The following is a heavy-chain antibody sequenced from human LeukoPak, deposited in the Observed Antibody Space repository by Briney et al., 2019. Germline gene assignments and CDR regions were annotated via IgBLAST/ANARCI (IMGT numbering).Heavy chain of an antibody. CDR2: IFYSGST. V-gene: IGHV4-59*12. J-gene: IGHJ3*02. D-gene: IGHD3-10*01. CDR1: GFRFNTYW. CDR3: AKSNGYGLIDI. Sequence: GSLRLSCAASGFRFNTYWMSWVRQPPGKGLEWIGNIFYSGSTYYGPSLKSRLTISLDTSRNQFSLKLNSVTAADTAVYYCAKSNGYGLIDIWGQGTMVTVSS.